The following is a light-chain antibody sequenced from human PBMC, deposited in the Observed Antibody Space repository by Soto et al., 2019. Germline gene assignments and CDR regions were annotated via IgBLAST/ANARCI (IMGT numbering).Light chain of an antibody. CDR1: QTISDW. CDR2: DAS. CDR3: QEYKSAT. Sequence: DIQMTQSPSTLSASVGDRVTITCRASQTISDWLAWYQQIPGKAPRLLIYDASTLQSGVPSRVSGSGSGTEFTLTISSLQPDDFATYYCQEYKSATFGQGTKLEIK. V-gene: IGKV1-5*01. J-gene: IGKJ2*01.